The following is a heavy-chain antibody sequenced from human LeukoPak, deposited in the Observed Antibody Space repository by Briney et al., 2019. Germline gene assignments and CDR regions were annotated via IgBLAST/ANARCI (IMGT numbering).Heavy chain of an antibody. CDR3: ARRGDGYNLNFDY. D-gene: IGHD5-24*01. CDR2: IYPGDSVT. V-gene: IGHV5-51*01. J-gene: IGHJ4*02. Sequence: GESLKISCKGSGYSFPSYWIGWVRQMPGKGLEWMGIIYPGDSVTRYSPSFQGQVTISADKSISTAYLQWSSLKASDTAMYYCARRGDGYNLNFDYWGQGTLVTVSS. CDR1: GYSFPSYW.